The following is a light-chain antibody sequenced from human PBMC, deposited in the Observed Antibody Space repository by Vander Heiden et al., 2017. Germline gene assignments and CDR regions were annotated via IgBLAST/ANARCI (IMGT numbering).Light chain of an antibody. J-gene: IGLJ2*01. CDR2: EVS. Sequence: QSALTQPASFSGSPEQSITISCTVTSNDVGNYNLVSWYHEHPGKAHKLMIYEVSRRPLGDSDRFSGSKSDNTATLTISGLQAEEEADYYCCSYTGSNTVVFGGGTKRSVL. V-gene: IGLV2-23*02. CDR1: SNDVGNYNL. CDR3: CSYTGSNTVV.